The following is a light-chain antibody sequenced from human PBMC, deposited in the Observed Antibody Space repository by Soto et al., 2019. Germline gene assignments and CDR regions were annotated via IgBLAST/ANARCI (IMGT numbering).Light chain of an antibody. CDR3: QKFNTAPLT. V-gene: IGKV1-27*01. Sequence: DIKMTQSPSSLSASVGDRVTITCRASQDISVYLAWYQQKPGKVPKLLIYSASTLQSGVPSRFSGSGSGTDFTLTISSLQPEDVATYYCQKFNTAPLTFGQGTRPEIK. CDR1: QDISVY. CDR2: SAS. J-gene: IGKJ5*01.